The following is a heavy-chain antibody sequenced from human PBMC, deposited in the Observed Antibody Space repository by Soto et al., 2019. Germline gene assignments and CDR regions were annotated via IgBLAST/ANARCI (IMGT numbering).Heavy chain of an antibody. Sequence: VGSLRLSCTASGFTFSSYDMHWVRQAPGKGLEWVAGISYDGSHKYYADSVKGRFTISRDNSKNTLYLQVNSLRAEDTALYYCAKDWVDFGGPRAFEMWGQRTMVTVSS. CDR2: ISYDGSHK. CDR3: AKDWVDFGGPRAFEM. D-gene: IGHD3-16*01. V-gene: IGHV3-30*18. CDR1: GFTFSSYD. J-gene: IGHJ3*02.